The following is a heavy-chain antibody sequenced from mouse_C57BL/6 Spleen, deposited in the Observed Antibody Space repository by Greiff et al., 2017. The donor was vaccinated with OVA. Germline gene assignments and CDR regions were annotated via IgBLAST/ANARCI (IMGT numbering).Heavy chain of an antibody. V-gene: IGHV1-76*01. D-gene: IGHD1-1*01. Sequence: QVQLKESGAELVRPGASVKLSCKASGYTFTDYYINWVKQRPGQGLEWIARIYPGSGNTYYNEKFKGKATLTAEKSSSTAYMQLSSLTSEDSAVYFCAREALITTVVEGSYWYFDVWGTGTTVTVSS. J-gene: IGHJ1*03. CDR1: GYTFTDYY. CDR3: AREALITTVVEGSYWYFDV. CDR2: IYPGSGNT.